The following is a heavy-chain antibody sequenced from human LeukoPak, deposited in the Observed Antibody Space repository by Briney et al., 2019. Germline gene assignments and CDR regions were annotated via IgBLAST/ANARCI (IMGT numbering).Heavy chain of an antibody. CDR1: GYTFTSYA. CDR3: ARDTFIAVAGSYYYYYYMDV. D-gene: IGHD6-19*01. CDR2: INSNSGNQ. Sequence: GASVKVSCKASGYTFTSYAMNWVRQAPGQGLEWMGWINSNSGNQTYAQGFTGRFGFSLDTSVSTAYLQISSLKAEDTAVYYCARDTFIAVAGSYYYYYYMDVWGKGTTVTVSS. J-gene: IGHJ6*03. V-gene: IGHV7-4-1*02.